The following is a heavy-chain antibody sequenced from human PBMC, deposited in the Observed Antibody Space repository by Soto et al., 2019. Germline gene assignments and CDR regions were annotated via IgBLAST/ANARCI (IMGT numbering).Heavy chain of an antibody. CDR2: GSHTGSR. V-gene: IGHV4-31*03. J-gene: IGHJ4*02. CDR3: ARVKVTTESFDS. CDR1: GASINTGGFY. D-gene: IGHD4-17*01. Sequence: SETLSLTCSVSGASINTGGFYWSWVRQFPGKGLDWIGYGSHTGSRYLNPSLRSRITISLDTPNNQFPLRLTSVTAADTAVYYCARVKVTTESFDSWGQGSLVTVSS.